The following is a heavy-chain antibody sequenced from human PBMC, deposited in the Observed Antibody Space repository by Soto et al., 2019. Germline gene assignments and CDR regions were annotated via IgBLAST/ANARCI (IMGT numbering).Heavy chain of an antibody. D-gene: IGHD2-15*01. V-gene: IGHV3-13*05. CDR3: ARAYSGRLPRRADYYYAMDV. CDR2: LGAADDP. J-gene: IGHJ6*02. CDR1: AFTLSAYD. Sequence: EVQLVESGGDVVQPGGSLRLSCAASAFTLSAYDMHWVRRPNGKGLEWVSALGAADDPYYLGSVKGRFTISRENAKNSLYLQMNNLRAGDTAVYYCARAYSGRLPRRADYYYAMDVWGQGTTVTVSS.